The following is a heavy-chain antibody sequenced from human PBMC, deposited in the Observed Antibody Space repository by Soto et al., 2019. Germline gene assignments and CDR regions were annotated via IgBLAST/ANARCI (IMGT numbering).Heavy chain of an antibody. V-gene: IGHV6-1*01. CDR3: ARDSPYYYDSSGYPRNAFDI. CDR1: GDSVSSNSAA. CDR2: TYYRSKWYN. J-gene: IGHJ3*02. D-gene: IGHD3-22*01. Sequence: KQSQTLSLTCAISGDSVSSNSAAWNWIRQSPSRGLEWLGRTYYRSKWYNDYAVSVKSRITNNPDTSKNQFSLQLNSVTPEDTAVYYCARDSPYYYDSSGYPRNAFDIWGQGTMVTVSS.